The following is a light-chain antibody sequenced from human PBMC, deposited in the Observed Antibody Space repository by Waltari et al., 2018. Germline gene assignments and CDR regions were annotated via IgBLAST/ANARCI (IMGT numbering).Light chain of an antibody. V-gene: IGKV1-5*03. CDR2: KAS. J-gene: IGKJ2*01. Sequence: DIQMTQSPSTLSASVGDRVTITCRASQSISSWLAWYQQKPGKAPKLLIYKASSLESGVPARFSGSGSGTEFTLTISSLQPADFATYYCQQYNSYQYTVGQGTKLEIK. CDR3: QQYNSYQYT. CDR1: QSISSW.